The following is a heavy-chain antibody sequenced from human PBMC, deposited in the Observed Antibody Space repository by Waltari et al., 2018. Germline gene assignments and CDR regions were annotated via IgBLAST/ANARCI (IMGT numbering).Heavy chain of an antibody. Sequence: EVQLLESGGGLVQPGGSLSLSCAASGFAFSSYAMIWVRQAPGKGRGWVSAIGGGGGSTYYADSVKGRFTISRDNSKNTLYLQMNSLRAEDTAVYYCAKDRTGSKFDPWGQGTLVTVSS. CDR1: GFAFSSYA. CDR2: IGGGGGST. V-gene: IGHV3-23*01. CDR3: AKDRTGSKFDP. D-gene: IGHD3-10*01. J-gene: IGHJ5*02.